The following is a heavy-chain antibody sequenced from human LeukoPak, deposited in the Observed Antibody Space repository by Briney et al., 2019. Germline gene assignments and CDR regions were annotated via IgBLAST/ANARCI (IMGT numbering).Heavy chain of an antibody. V-gene: IGHV3-66*01. CDR2: IYSGGST. Sequence: GGSLRLSCAASGFTVSSNYMSWVRQAPGKGLEWVSVIYSGGSTYYADSVKGRFTISRDNSKNTLYLQMNSLRAEDTAVYYCARDLYYYGSGSYYPPYGMDVWGQGTTVTVSS. D-gene: IGHD3-10*01. CDR1: GFTVSSNY. J-gene: IGHJ6*02. CDR3: ARDLYYYGSGSYYPPYGMDV.